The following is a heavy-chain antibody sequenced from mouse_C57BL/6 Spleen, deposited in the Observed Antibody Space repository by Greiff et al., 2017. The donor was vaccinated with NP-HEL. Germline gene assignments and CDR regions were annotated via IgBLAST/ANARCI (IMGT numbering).Heavy chain of an antibody. D-gene: IGHD2-3*01. J-gene: IGHJ2*01. CDR3: ARLTDGYRDY. Sequence: DVKLVESGGGLVQPGGSLKLSCAASGFTFSDYYMYWVRQTPEKRLEWVAYISNGGGSTYYPDTVKGRFTISRDNAKNTLYLQMSRLKSEDTAMYYCARLTDGYRDYWGQGTTLTVSS. V-gene: IGHV5-12*01. CDR1: GFTFSDYY. CDR2: ISNGGGST.